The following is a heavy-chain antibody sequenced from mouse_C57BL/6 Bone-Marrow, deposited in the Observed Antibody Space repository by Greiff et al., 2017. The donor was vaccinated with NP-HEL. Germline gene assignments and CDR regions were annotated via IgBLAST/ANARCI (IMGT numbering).Heavy chain of an antibody. CDR2: FYPRSGHT. V-gene: IGHV1-81*01. CDR1: GYTFTSYG. D-gene: IGHD1-1*01. CDR3: ARRDYYGSAH. Sequence: VQLQESGAELARPGASVKLSCKASGYTFTSYGISWVKQRTGQGLEWIGEFYPRSGHTYYNEKFKGKATLTADKSPSTADMESRSLTSEDSAVYFGARRDYYGSAHWGQGTLVTVSA. J-gene: IGHJ3*01.